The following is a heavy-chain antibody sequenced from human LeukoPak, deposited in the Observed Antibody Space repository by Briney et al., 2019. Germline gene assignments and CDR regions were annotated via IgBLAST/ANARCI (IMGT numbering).Heavy chain of an antibody. J-gene: IGHJ4*02. Sequence: GGSLRLSRAASGFTFSDYYISWIRQAPGKGLEWVSSISSSSIYTNYADSVKGRFTISRDNAKNSLFLQINNLRAEDTAVYYCARRYCSAGICYSGFDYWGQGTLVTVSS. CDR1: GFTFSDYY. CDR2: ISSSSIYT. CDR3: ARRYCSAGICYSGFDY. D-gene: IGHD2-15*01. V-gene: IGHV3-11*06.